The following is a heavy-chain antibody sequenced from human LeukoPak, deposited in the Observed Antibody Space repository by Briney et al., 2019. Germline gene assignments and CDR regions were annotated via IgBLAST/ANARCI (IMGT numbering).Heavy chain of an antibody. D-gene: IGHD6-19*01. Sequence: PSETLSLTCTDSGGSISGYYCSWFRLPPGKGLEWIGQISHSGLTKYNPALKSRLTISVDTSKNQISVNLISVTAADTAFYYCARHRAIAGPFDHWGQGALVTVSP. CDR1: GGSISGYY. CDR2: ISHSGLT. J-gene: IGHJ4*02. CDR3: ARHRAIAGPFDH. V-gene: IGHV4-59*08.